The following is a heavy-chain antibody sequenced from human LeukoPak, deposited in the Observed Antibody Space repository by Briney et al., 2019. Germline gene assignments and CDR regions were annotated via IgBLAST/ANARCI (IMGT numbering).Heavy chain of an antibody. Sequence: GGSLRLSCAASGFTFDDYAMHWVRQAPGKGLEWVSLISWDGGSTYYADSVKGRFTISRDNSKNSLYLQMNSLRAEDTAVYYCARSAYGGNFYGYWGQGTVVTVSS. V-gene: IGHV3-43D*03. CDR2: ISWDGGST. CDR1: GFTFDDYA. J-gene: IGHJ4*02. CDR3: ARSAYGGNFYGY. D-gene: IGHD4-23*01.